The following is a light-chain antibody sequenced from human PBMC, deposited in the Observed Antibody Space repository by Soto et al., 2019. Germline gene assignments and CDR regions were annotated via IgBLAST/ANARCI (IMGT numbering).Light chain of an antibody. Sequence: DIQMTQSPSSLSASVGDRVTITCRASRSISTHLNWYQQRPGKAPHLLIFAASTLHSGVPPRFSGSGAGTDFTLTISRLQPEDLATYYCQHTYSTPRTFGQGTKVDIK. CDR1: RSISTH. CDR3: QHTYSTPRT. V-gene: IGKV1-39*01. J-gene: IGKJ1*01. CDR2: AAS.